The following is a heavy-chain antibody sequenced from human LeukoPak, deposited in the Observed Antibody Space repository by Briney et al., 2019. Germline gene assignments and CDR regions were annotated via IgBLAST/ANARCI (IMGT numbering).Heavy chain of an antibody. CDR1: GFTFSSYS. V-gene: IGHV3-21*01. CDR2: ISSSSSYI. Sequence: GGSLRLSCAASGFTFSSYSMNWVRQAPGKGLEWVSSISSSSSYIYYADSVKGRFTISRDNAKNSLYLQMNSLRAEDTAVYYCARDPIWFGEPYYFDYWGQGTLVTVSS. CDR3: ARDPIWFGEPYYFDY. D-gene: IGHD3-10*01. J-gene: IGHJ4*02.